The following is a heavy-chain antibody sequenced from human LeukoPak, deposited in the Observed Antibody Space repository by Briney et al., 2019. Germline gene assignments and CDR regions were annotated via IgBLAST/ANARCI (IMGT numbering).Heavy chain of an antibody. CDR1: GGSISGYY. D-gene: IGHD3-10*01. Sequence: SETLSLTCTVSGGSISGYYWSWIRQPPGKGLEWIGEINHSGSTNYNPSLKSRVTISVDTSKNQFSLKLSSVTAADTAVYYCARVKITMVRGVIIRDAFDIWGQGTMVTVSS. CDR3: ARVKITMVRGVIIRDAFDI. J-gene: IGHJ3*02. V-gene: IGHV4-34*01. CDR2: INHSGST.